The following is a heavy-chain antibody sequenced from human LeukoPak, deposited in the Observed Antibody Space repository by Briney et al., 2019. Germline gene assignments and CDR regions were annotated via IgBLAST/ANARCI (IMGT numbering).Heavy chain of an antibody. V-gene: IGHV5-51*01. J-gene: IGHJ5*02. CDR2: IYPGDSDT. Sequence: GESLKISCKGSGYSFTSYWIGWVRQMPGKGLEWMGIIYPGDSDTRYSPSFQGQVTISADKSISTAYLQWSSLKASDTAMYYCAVRPYYDILTGYYGFDPWGQGTLVTVSS. CDR1: GYSFTSYW. D-gene: IGHD3-9*01. CDR3: AVRPYYDILTGYYGFDP.